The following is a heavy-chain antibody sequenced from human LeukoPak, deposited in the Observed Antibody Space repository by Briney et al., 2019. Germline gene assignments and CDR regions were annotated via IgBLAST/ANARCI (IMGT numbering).Heavy chain of an antibody. CDR3: ARVSGITDYYMDV. V-gene: IGHV3-21*01. CDR1: GFTFSSYS. J-gene: IGHJ6*03. CDR2: ISSSSSYI. D-gene: IGHD3-10*01. Sequence: PGGSLRLSCAASGFTFSSYSMNWVRQAPGKGLEWVSSISSSSSYIYYADSVKGRFTISRDNAKNSLYLQMNSLRAEDTAVYYCARVSGITDYYMDVWGKGTTVTVSS.